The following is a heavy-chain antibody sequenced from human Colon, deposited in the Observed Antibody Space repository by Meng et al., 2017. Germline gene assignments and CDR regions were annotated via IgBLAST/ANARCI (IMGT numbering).Heavy chain of an antibody. J-gene: IGHJ4*02. D-gene: IGHD1-26*01. CDR2: VDYYWNI. CDR1: GGSLSSGSHY. CDR3: AVGPWELDY. Sequence: AQLHASGPGLGRPSETLSPTFIVSGGSLSSGSHYVSWLRQPPGNGLEFIAYVDYYWNINYNPSLNSRATVAIDTSKTQFSLKVTSVTAADTAVYYCAVGPWELDYWGQGILVTVSS. V-gene: IGHV4-61*01.